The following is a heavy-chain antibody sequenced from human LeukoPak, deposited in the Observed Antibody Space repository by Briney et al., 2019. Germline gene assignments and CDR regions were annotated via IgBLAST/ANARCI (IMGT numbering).Heavy chain of an antibody. CDR2: ISSSSSYI. CDR1: GFIFSSYS. CDR3: AREFLYYYDSSGYNFDY. J-gene: IGHJ4*02. V-gene: IGHV3-21*01. Sequence: PGGSLRLSCAASGFIFSSYSMNWVRQAPGKGLEWVSSISSSSSYIYYADSVKGRFTISRDNAKNSLYLQMNSLRAEDTAVYYCAREFLYYYDSSGYNFDYWGQGTLVTVSS. D-gene: IGHD3-22*01.